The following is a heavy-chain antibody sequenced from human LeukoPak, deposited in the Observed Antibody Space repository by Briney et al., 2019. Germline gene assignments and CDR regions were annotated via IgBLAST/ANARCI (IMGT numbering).Heavy chain of an antibody. CDR1: GYSISSGYY. V-gene: IGHV4-38-2*02. Sequence: SETLSLTCTVSGYSISSGYYWGWIRQPPGKGLEWIGSIYHSGSTYYNPSLKSRVTISVDTSKNQFSLKLSSVTAADTAVYYCARGNTGYGDYWYYFDYWGQGTLVTVSS. D-gene: IGHD4-17*01. CDR2: IYHSGST. CDR3: ARGNTGYGDYWYYFDY. J-gene: IGHJ4*02.